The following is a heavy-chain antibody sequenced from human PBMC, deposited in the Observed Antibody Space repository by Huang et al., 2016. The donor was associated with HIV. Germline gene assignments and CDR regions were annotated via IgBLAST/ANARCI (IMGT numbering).Heavy chain of an antibody. CDR2: IRYDGNND. CDR3: VKERGSSRARSSFDF. Sequence: QVRLVESGGGVVQPGASLTLSCSAAGFPFRAYGRDWVRQAPGKGLEWVSFIRYDGNNDYLIGSVKGRFTISRDNSNNTLYLRMNSLRPEDTAVYYCVKERGSSRARSSFDFWGQGTSVIVSS. D-gene: IGHD6-13*01. J-gene: IGHJ3*01. CDR1: GFPFRAYG. V-gene: IGHV3-30*02.